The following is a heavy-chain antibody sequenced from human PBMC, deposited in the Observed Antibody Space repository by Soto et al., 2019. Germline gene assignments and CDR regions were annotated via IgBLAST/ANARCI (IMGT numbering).Heavy chain of an antibody. CDR2: ISYDGSNK. CDR1: GFTFDRSG. V-gene: IGHV3-30*18. J-gene: IGHJ4*02. D-gene: IGHD1-1*01. CDR3: AKDWNEGQWPHGGDY. Sequence: QEQLVESGGGVVQAGRSLRLSCAASGFTFDRSGMHWFRQGPGKGRQWVAVISYDGSNKYYADSVKGRFTISRDNSRNTMDLQMNGLRTEDSGVYFCAKDWNEGQWPHGGDYWGQGTLVSVSS.